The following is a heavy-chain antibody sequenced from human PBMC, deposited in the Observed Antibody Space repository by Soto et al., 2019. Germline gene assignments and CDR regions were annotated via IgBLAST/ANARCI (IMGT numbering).Heavy chain of an antibody. Sequence: GGSLRLSCAASGFTFSSYGMHWVRQAPGKGLEWVAVISYDGSNKYYADSVKGRFTISRDNSKNTLYLQMNSLRAEDTAVYYCAKDRVSAANYYYYYYGMDVWGQGTTVTVSS. V-gene: IGHV3-30*18. CDR1: GFTFSSYG. CDR3: AKDRVSAANYYYYYYGMDV. CDR2: ISYDGSNK. J-gene: IGHJ6*02. D-gene: IGHD2-2*01.